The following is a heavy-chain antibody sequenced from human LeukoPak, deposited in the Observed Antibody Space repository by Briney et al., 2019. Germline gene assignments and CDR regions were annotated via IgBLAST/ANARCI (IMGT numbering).Heavy chain of an antibody. J-gene: IGHJ3*02. Sequence: PGASVKVSCKVSGYTLTELSMHWVRQAPGKGLEWMGGFDPEDGETIYAQKFQGRVTMTEDTSTDTAYMELSSLRSEDTAVYYCARGRHYYDSSDYYYEGDAFDIWGQGTMVTVSS. CDR3: ARGRHYYDSSDYYYEGDAFDI. D-gene: IGHD3-22*01. V-gene: IGHV1-24*01. CDR2: FDPEDGET. CDR1: GYTLTELS.